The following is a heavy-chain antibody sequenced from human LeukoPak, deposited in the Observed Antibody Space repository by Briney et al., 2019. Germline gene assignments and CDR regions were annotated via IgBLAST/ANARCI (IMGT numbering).Heavy chain of an antibody. CDR1: GFTFRSYA. CDR3: AKIRPPAYDI. Sequence: GGSLRLSCAASGFTFRSYAMNRVRQAPGKGLEWVSAISGRDGSTYYADSVKGRFTISRDNSKNTLYLQMNSLRAEDTAVYYCAKIRPPAYDIWGQGTMVTVSS. V-gene: IGHV3-23*01. D-gene: IGHD3-3*02. CDR2: ISGRDGST. J-gene: IGHJ3*02.